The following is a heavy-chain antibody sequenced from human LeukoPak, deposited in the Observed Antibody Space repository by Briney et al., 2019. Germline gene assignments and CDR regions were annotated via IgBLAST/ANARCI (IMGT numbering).Heavy chain of an antibody. CDR2: ISGSAAAT. Sequence: GGSLRLSCAASGFTFSTYSMNWVRQGPGKGLEWVSGISGSAAATFYGDSVKGRFTISRDNSKKMVYLQMNSLRAEDTAVYYCAKRGPGSPQSGKYYFDYWGQGTLVTVSS. V-gene: IGHV3-23*01. D-gene: IGHD3-10*01. CDR1: GFTFSTYS. J-gene: IGHJ4*02. CDR3: AKRGPGSPQSGKYYFDY.